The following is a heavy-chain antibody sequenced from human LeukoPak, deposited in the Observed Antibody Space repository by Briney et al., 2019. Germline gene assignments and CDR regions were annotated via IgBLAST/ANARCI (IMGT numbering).Heavy chain of an antibody. CDR1: GLTVSSNC. V-gene: IGHV3-53*01. CDR2: IFSGGDT. D-gene: IGHD3-10*01. Sequence: GGSLRLSCAASGLTVSSNCMSWVRQAPGKGLEWVSVIFSGGDTYYADSVKGRFSISRDSSKNTLYLQMNSLRAEDAAVYYCAREDYSSGNPTIDHWGQGTLVTVSS. J-gene: IGHJ4*02. CDR3: AREDYSSGNPTIDH.